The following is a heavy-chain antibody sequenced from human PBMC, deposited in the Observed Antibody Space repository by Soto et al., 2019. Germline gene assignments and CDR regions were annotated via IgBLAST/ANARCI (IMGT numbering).Heavy chain of an antibody. CDR3: ARDIDYDVDY. J-gene: IGHJ4*02. Sequence: QVQLVQSGVEAKKPGASVKVSCKTSGYTFTNYGVSWVRQAPGQGLEWVGWINAYNGHTNYAQNFQGRVTITTDTSTTTAYMDLRSLKSDDTAVYYCARDIDYDVDYWGQGTLVTVSS. V-gene: IGHV1-18*01. D-gene: IGHD3-16*01. CDR1: GYTFTNYG. CDR2: INAYNGHT.